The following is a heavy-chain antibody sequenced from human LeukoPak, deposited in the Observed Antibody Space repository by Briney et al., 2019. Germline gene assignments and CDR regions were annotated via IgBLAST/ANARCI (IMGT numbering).Heavy chain of an antibody. Sequence: PGGSLRLSCAASGIIITSYWMSWVRQTPGKGLEWVANIKRDGSEKNYVDSVKGRFTIFRDNARNSLYLQMNSLRAEDTAVYYCASHSYGYNHWGQGTLVIVSS. D-gene: IGHD3-16*01. CDR2: IKRDGSEK. CDR1: GIIITSYW. CDR3: ASHSYGYNH. J-gene: IGHJ5*02. V-gene: IGHV3-7*01.